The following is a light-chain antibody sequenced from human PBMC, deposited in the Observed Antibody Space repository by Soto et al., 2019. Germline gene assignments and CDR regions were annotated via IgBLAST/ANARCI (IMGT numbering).Light chain of an antibody. CDR3: HQYDSWT. V-gene: IGKV3-20*01. J-gene: IGKJ1*01. CDR1: HSLTNNY. CDR2: GAS. Sequence: DIVITQTPATPSVSPDERDTLSFRASHSLTNNYLAWFQQKRGQAPRLLIYGASRRATGIPDRFSGSGSGTALTLTISQLEPEDFAVYYCHQYDSWTFGQGTKVDIK.